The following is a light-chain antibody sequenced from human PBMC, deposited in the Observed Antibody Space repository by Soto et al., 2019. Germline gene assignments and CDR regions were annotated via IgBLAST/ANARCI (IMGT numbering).Light chain of an antibody. V-gene: IGLV2-14*01. CDR2: EVS. J-gene: IGLJ1*01. CDR3: TSYTSSSTLDV. Sequence: QSALTQPASVSGSPGQSITISCTGTSSDVGGYNYVSWYQQHPGKAPKLMIYEVSNRPLGVSNRFSGSKSGNTASLTISGLQAEDEADYYCTSYTSSSTLDVFGTGTKLT. CDR1: SSDVGGYNY.